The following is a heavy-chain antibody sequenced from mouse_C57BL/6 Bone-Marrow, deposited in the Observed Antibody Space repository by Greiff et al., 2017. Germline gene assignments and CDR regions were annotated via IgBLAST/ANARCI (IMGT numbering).Heavy chain of an antibody. CDR1: GYTFTSYW. CDR3: ANIYYDYRDPV. CDR2: IHPSDSDT. V-gene: IGHV1-74*01. D-gene: IGHD2-4*01. Sequence: QVQLKQPGAELVKPGASVKVSCKASGYTFTSYWMHWVKQRPGQGLEWIGRIHPSDSDTNYNQKFKGKATLTVDKSSSTAYMQLSSLTSEDSAVYDCANIYYDYRDPVWGRGTTVIVSS. J-gene: IGHJ1*03.